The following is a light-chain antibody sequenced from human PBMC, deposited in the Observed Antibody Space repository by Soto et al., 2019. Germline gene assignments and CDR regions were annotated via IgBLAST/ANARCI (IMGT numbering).Light chain of an antibody. J-gene: IGKJ1*01. Sequence: EIVLTQSPGTLSLSPGERATLSCRASQSVSSSYLAWYQQKPGQAPRFLIYGASSRATGIPDRFSGSGSVTDFTLTISRLEPEDFSVYYCQQYGSSPWTFGQGTKVEIK. CDR3: QQYGSSPWT. CDR1: QSVSSSY. CDR2: GAS. V-gene: IGKV3-20*01.